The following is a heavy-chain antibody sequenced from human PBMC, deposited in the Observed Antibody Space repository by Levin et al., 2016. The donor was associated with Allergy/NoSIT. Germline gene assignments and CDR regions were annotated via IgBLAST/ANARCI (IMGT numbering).Heavy chain of an antibody. CDR1: GFTFNNAW. V-gene: IGHV3-15*01. J-gene: IGHJ4*02. CDR2: IKSKTDGGTT. Sequence: GGSLRLSCAASGFTFNNAWMNWVRQAPGKGLEWVGRIKSKTDGGTTDYAAPVKGRFTISRDDSKNTLYLQMNSLKTEDTAVYYCTTDLSRLVATIEVDYWGQGALVTVSS. D-gene: IGHD5-12*01. CDR3: TTDLSRLVATIEVDY.